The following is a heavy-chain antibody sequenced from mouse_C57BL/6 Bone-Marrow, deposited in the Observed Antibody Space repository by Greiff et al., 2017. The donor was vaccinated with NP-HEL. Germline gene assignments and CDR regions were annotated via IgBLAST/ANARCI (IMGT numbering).Heavy chain of an antibody. CDR3: ARENYYGSSLFAY. V-gene: IGHV1-50*01. CDR1: GYTFTSYW. CDR2: IDPSDSYT. Sequence: SGAELVKPGASVKLSCKASGYTFTSYWMQWVKQRPGQGLEWIGEIDPSDSYTNYNQKFKGKATLTVDTSSSTAYMQLSRLTSEDSAVYYCARENYYGSSLFAYWGQGTLVTVSA. J-gene: IGHJ3*01. D-gene: IGHD1-1*01.